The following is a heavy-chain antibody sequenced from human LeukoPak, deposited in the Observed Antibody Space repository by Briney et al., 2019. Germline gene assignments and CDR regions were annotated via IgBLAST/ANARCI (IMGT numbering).Heavy chain of an antibody. CDR2: ISSNGGST. CDR1: GFTFSSYA. V-gene: IGHV3-64D*06. J-gene: IGHJ6*04. CDR3: AKDQDGYDLSYGMDV. Sequence: GGSLRLSCSASGFTFSSYAMHWVRQAPGKGLEYVSAISSNGGSTYYADSVKGRFTISRDNSKNTLYLQMSSLRAEDTAVYYCAKDQDGYDLSYGMDVWGKGTTVTVSS. D-gene: IGHD5-12*01.